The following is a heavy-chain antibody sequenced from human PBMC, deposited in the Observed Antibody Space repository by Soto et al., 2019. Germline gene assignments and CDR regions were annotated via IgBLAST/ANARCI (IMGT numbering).Heavy chain of an antibody. J-gene: IGHJ4*02. Sequence: PGGSLRLSCAASGFTFSSYAMSWVRQAPGKGLEWVSAISGSGGSTYYADSVKGRFTISRDNSKNTLYLQMNSLRAEDTAVYYCATGRSRDGYKGGQYWGQGTLVTVSS. CDR3: ATGRSRDGYKGGQY. D-gene: IGHD5-12*01. CDR1: GFTFSSYA. V-gene: IGHV3-23*01. CDR2: ISGSGGST.